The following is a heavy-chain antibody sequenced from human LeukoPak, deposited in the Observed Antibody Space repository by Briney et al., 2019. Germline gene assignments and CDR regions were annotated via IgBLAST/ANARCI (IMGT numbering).Heavy chain of an antibody. J-gene: IGHJ4*02. CDR3: ARREWFGNTLDY. Sequence: SETLSLTCTVSGGSISSSSYYWGWLRQPPGTGLEWIGSIYYSGSTYYNPSLKSRVTISVDTSKNQFSLKLSSVTAADTAVYYCARREWFGNTLDYWGQGTLVTVSS. D-gene: IGHD3-10*01. CDR1: GGSISSSSYY. V-gene: IGHV4-39*01. CDR2: IYYSGST.